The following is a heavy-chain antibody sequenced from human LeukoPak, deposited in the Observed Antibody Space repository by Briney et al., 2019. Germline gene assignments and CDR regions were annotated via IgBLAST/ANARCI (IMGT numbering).Heavy chain of an antibody. Sequence: SETLSLICTVSGGSISSYYWSWIRQPPGKGLEWIGYIYYSGSTNYNPSLKSRVTISVDTSKNQFSLKLSSVTAADTAVYYCARRRGAPSYDSSGYYYYYGMDVWGQGTTVTVSS. J-gene: IGHJ6*02. V-gene: IGHV4-59*08. CDR2: IYYSGST. D-gene: IGHD3-22*01. CDR3: ARRRGAPSYDSSGYYYYYGMDV. CDR1: GGSISSYY.